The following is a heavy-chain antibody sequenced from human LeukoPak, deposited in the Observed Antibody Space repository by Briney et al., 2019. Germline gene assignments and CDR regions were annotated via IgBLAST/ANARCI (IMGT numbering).Heavy chain of an antibody. CDR2: ISSSSSYI. V-gene: IGHV3-21*01. D-gene: IGHD3-9*01. CDR1: GFTFSSYS. CDR3: ATSPVGLRYFDWPMGYDH. Sequence: GGSLRLSCAASGFTFSSYSMNWVRQAPGKGLEWVSSISSSSSYIYYADSVKGRFTISRDNAKNSLYLQMNSLRAEDTAVYYCATSPVGLRYFDWPMGYDHWGQGTLVTVSS. J-gene: IGHJ5*02.